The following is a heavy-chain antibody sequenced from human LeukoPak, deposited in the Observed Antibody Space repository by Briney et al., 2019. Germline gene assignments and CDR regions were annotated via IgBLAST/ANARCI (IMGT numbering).Heavy chain of an antibody. V-gene: IGHV3-23*01. CDR2: ISGGGGRT. Sequence: GGSLRLSCVASGFMFNKYGMSWVRQAPGKGLEWVSVISGGGGRTYYGDSVKGRFTISRDNSKNTVYLQMNSLRAEDTAIYYCTRVGYIDEGIDYWGQGTLVTVSS. J-gene: IGHJ4*02. CDR1: GFMFNKYG. D-gene: IGHD5-24*01. CDR3: TRVGYIDEGIDY.